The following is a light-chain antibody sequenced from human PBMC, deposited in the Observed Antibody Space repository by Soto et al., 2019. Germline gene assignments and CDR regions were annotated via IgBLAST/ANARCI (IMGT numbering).Light chain of an antibody. J-gene: IGKJ5*01. CDR3: QQYYTYPIT. Sequence: IQMTQSPSSLSASVGDRVTIICRASQDIGTWLAWYQQKPEKAPKSLIYTVSTLQSGVPSRFSGSGSGTEFSLTISSLQPEDFATYYCQQYYTYPITFGQGTRLEIK. CDR2: TVS. CDR1: QDIGTW. V-gene: IGKV1D-16*01.